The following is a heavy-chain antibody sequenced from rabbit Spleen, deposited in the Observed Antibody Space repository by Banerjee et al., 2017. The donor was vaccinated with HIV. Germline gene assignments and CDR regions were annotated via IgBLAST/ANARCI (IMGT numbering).Heavy chain of an antibody. Sequence: QEQLVEYGGDLVQPEGSLTLTCKASGLDFSSSYWICWVRQAPGKGLEWIACIGGNVGNSYHASWAKGRFTISKTSSTTVTLQMTSLTAADTATYFCGRMVNGGSYYFNLWGPGTLVTVS. V-gene: IGHV1S45*01. CDR3: GRMVNGGSYYFNL. CDR1: GLDFSSSYW. J-gene: IGHJ4*01. D-gene: IGHD6-1*01. CDR2: IGGNVGNS.